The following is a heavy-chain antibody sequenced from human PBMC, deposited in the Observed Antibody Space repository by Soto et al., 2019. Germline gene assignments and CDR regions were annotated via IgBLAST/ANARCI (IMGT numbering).Heavy chain of an antibody. CDR2: IYWDDDK. Sequence: QITLKESGPTLVKPTQTLTLTCTFSGFSLSTSGVGVGWIRQPPGKALEWLALIYWDDDKRYSPSLKSRLTTTKATANNPVVLTMTTMDPVDTATYYWAHSLSYSGYSWEGGKWGQGTLVTVSS. J-gene: IGHJ4*02. V-gene: IGHV2-5*02. CDR3: AHSLSYSGYSWEGGK. D-gene: IGHD5-12*01. CDR1: GFSLSTSGVG.